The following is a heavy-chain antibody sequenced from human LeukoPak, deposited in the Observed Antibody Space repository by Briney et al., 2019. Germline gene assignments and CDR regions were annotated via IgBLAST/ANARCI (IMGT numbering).Heavy chain of an antibody. J-gene: IGHJ4*02. CDR3: ASGGTAMDAFDY. V-gene: IGHV4-34*01. Sequence: SETLSLTCAVYSGSFSGFYWTWVRQPPGKGLEWIGQINHSRSTHYNPSLKSRVTISVDASKNQFSLKLSSVTAADTAVYYCASGGTAMDAFDYWGQGTLVTVSS. D-gene: IGHD5-18*01. CDR1: SGSFSGFY. CDR2: INHSRST.